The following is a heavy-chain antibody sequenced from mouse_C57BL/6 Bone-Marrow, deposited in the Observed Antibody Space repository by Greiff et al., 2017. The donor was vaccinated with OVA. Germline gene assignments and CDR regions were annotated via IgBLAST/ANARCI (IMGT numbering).Heavy chain of an antibody. CDR1: Y. D-gene: IGHD1-1*01. CDR3: ARTGLLRCYYAMDY. J-gene: IGHJ4*01. Sequence: VQLQQSGAELVKPGASVKLSYYMHWVKQRTEQGLEWIGRIDPEDGETKYAPKFQGKATITADTSSNTAYLQLSSLTSKDTAVYYCARTGLLRCYYAMDYWGQGTSVTVSS. CDR2: IDPEDGET. V-gene: IGHV14-2*01.